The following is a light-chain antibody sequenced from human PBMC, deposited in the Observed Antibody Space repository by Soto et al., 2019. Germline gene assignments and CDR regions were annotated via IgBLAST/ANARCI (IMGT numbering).Light chain of an antibody. V-gene: IGKV3-15*01. Sequence: EIVMTQSPDTLSVSPGERATLSCRASQSVSSNLAWYQQKPDQAPRLLIFGTSTRATGIPARFSGSGSGTEFTLTISSLQSEDFAVYYCQQYNNWPPYTFGQGTKLEI. CDR1: QSVSSN. CDR3: QQYNNWPPYT. CDR2: GTS. J-gene: IGKJ2*01.